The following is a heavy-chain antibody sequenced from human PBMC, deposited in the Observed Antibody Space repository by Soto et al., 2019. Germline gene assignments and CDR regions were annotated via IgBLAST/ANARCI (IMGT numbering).Heavy chain of an antibody. Sequence: ASVKVSCKASGYTFTSYGISWVRQAPGQGLEWMGWISAYNGNTNYAQKLQGRVTMTTDTSTSTAYMELRSLRSDDTAVYYCARAPYYDYIWGSYPAGAEYYFDYWGQGTLVTVSS. CDR1: GYTFTSYG. CDR3: ARAPYYDYIWGSYPAGAEYYFDY. D-gene: IGHD3-16*02. J-gene: IGHJ4*02. V-gene: IGHV1-18*01. CDR2: ISAYNGNT.